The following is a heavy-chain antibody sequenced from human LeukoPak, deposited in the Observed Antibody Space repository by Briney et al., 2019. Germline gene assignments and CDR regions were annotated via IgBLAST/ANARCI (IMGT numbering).Heavy chain of an antibody. V-gene: IGHV4-38-2*01. CDR2: IYHSGST. CDR3: ARGGGVVVVTYFDY. J-gene: IGHJ4*02. Sequence: PSETLSLTCAVSGYSISSGYYWGWIRQPPGKGLEWIGSIYHSGSTYYNPSLKSRVTISVDTSKNQFSLKLSSVTAADTAVDYWARGGGVVVVTYFDYWAQGTLVTVSS. CDR1: GYSISSGYY. D-gene: IGHD3-22*01.